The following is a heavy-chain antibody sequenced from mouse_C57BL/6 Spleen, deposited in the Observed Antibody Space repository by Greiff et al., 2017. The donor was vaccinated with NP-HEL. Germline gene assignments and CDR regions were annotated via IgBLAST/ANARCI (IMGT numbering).Heavy chain of an antibody. CDR2: IDPENGDT. D-gene: IGHD3-2*02. Sequence: VQLQQSGAELVRPGASVKLSCTASGFNITDDYMHWVKQRPEQGLEWIGWIDPENGDTEYASKFQGKATITADTSSNTAYLQLSSLTSEDTAVYYCTDSSGYPYYFDYWGQGTTLTVSS. CDR3: TDSSGYPYYFDY. J-gene: IGHJ2*01. CDR1: GFNITDDY. V-gene: IGHV14-4*01.